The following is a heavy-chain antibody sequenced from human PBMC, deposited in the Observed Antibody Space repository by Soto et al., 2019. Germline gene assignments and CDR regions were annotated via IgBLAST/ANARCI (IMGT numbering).Heavy chain of an antibody. Sequence: KTSETLSLTCAVSGYSISSDYYWGWIRQPPGKGLEWIGSIYHSGSTYYNPSLKSRVTISVDTSKNQFSLKLSSVTAADTAVYFCARGELGGTTYFDYWGQGTLVTVSS. D-gene: IGHD1-26*01. CDR2: IYHSGST. CDR3: ARGELGGTTYFDY. CDR1: GYSISSDYY. V-gene: IGHV4-38-2*01. J-gene: IGHJ4*02.